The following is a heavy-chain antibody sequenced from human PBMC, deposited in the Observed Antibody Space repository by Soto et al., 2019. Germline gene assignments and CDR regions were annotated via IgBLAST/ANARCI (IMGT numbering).Heavy chain of an antibody. D-gene: IGHD3-10*01. CDR1: GYAFTSYG. V-gene: IGHV1-18*04. Sequence: QVQLVQSGPEVKNPGASVRVSCVASGYAFTSYGVNWVRQAPGQCLEWMGWIAPHSGRTTYLPKFQGRVTMTADVSTNTAYIELRSLKSDDTGTYFCARAATGSYHSAYWGQGTVVTVSS. CDR3: ARAATGSYHSAY. CDR2: IAPHSGRT. J-gene: IGHJ4*02.